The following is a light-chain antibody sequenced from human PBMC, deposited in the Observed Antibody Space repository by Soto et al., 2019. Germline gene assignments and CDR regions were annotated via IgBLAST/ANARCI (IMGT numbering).Light chain of an antibody. Sequence: EIVMTQSPATLSVSPGERATLSCRASQTVGSNLARYQQKPGQAPRLLISGTSTRATGISARFSGSGSGTDFTLTISGLQSEDFAIYFCQQYNDWPGTFGQGTKLEIK. CDR2: GTS. V-gene: IGKV3-15*01. CDR3: QQYNDWPGT. J-gene: IGKJ1*01. CDR1: QTVGSN.